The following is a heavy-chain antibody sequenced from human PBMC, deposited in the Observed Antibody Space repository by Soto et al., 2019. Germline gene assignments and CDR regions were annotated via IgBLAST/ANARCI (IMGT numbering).Heavy chain of an antibody. Sequence: QLQLQESGPGLVKPSETLFLTCTVSGGSISSSSYYWGWIRQPPGKGLEWIGSIYYSGSTYYNPSLKSRVTLXXDXSXPQPSLKLSSVTAADTAVYYCARHPPLYGYGSGHDYWGQGTLVTVSS. J-gene: IGHJ4*02. CDR2: IYYSGST. CDR1: GGSISSSSYY. V-gene: IGHV4-39*01. CDR3: ARHPPLYGYGSGHDY. D-gene: IGHD3-10*01.